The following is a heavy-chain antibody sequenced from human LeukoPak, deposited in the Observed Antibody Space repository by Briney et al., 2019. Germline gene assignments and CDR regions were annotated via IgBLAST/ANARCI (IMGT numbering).Heavy chain of an antibody. V-gene: IGHV3-30*18. Sequence: GGSLRLSCAASGFTFSSYGMHWVRQAPGKGLEWVAVISYDGSYKYYADSVKGRFTISRDNSKNTLYLQMNSLRAEDTAVYYCAKATQFDYWGQGTLVTVSS. CDR2: ISYDGSYK. CDR3: AKATQFDY. CDR1: GFTFSSYG. J-gene: IGHJ4*02.